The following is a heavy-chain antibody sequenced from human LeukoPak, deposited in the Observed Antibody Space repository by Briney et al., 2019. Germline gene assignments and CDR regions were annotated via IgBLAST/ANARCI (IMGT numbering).Heavy chain of an antibody. Sequence: ASVKVSCKASGYTFTSYYMHWVRQAPGQGLEWMGVSNPSGGSTTNAQKFQGRVTMTRDTSTSTVYMELSSLRSEDTAIYYCARARGSGSYYGHDYYYYHYMDVWGKGTTVTVSS. D-gene: IGHD3-10*01. J-gene: IGHJ6*03. V-gene: IGHV1-46*01. CDR1: GYTFTSYY. CDR3: ARARGSGSYYGHDYYYYHYMDV. CDR2: SNPSGGST.